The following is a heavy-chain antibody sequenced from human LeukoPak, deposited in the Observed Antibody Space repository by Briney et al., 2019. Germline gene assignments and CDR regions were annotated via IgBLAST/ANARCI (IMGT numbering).Heavy chain of an antibody. CDR3: ARETSGDYGDYVGFDY. D-gene: IGHD4-17*01. V-gene: IGHV4-31*03. J-gene: IGHJ4*02. Sequence: LSETLSLTCTVSGGSISSGHYYWSWIRQPPGKGLEWIGYIYYSGSTYYNPSLKSRVIISVDTSKNQFSLKLSSVTAADTAVYYCARETSGDYGDYVGFDYWGEGTLVTVSS. CDR2: IYYSGST. CDR1: GGSISSGHYY.